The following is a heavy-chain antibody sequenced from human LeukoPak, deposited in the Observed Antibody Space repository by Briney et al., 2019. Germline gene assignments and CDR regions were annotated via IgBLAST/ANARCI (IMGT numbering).Heavy chain of an antibody. CDR1: GFTFSKAW. CDR2: IDSGDGNA. J-gene: IGHJ4*02. Sequence: GGSLRLSCTASGFTFSKAWMSWVRQTPGKGLEWVSRIDSGDGNAYDADSVKGRFIISRDNSKNTLYLQMNSLRTEDTAIYYCAKRREPVAFGEGLDYWGQGTLVTVSS. D-gene: IGHD3-10*01. V-gene: IGHV3-23*01. CDR3: AKRREPVAFGEGLDY.